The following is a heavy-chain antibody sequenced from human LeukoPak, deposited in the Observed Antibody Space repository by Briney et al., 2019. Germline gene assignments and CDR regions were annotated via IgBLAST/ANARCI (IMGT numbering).Heavy chain of an antibody. CDR3: ARSLGSYYDFWSGYYTPFDY. J-gene: IGHJ4*02. V-gene: IGHV3-21*01. Sequence: GGSLRLSCAASGFTFSSYSMNWVRQAPGKGLEWVSSISSSSSYIYYADSVKGRFTISRDNAKNTLYLQMNSLRAEDTAVYYCARSLGSYYDFWSGYYTPFDYWGQGTLVTVSS. CDR1: GFTFSSYS. CDR2: ISSSSSYI. D-gene: IGHD3-3*01.